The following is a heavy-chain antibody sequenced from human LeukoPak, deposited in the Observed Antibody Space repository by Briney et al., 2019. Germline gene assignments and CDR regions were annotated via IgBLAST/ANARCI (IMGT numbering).Heavy chain of an antibody. CDR3: ARLDYDILTGYYYFDY. D-gene: IGHD3-9*01. V-gene: IGHV5-10-1*01. CDR1: GYSFTSYW. Sequence: GESLRISCKGSGYSFTSYWISWVRQMPGKGLEWMGRIDPSDSYTNYSPSFQGHVTISADKSICTAYLQWSSLKASDTAMYYCARLDYDILTGYYYFDYWGQGTLVTVSS. J-gene: IGHJ4*02. CDR2: IDPSDSYT.